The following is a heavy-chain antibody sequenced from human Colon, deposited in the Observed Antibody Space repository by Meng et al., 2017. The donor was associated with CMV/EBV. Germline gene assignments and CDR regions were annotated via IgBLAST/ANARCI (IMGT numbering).Heavy chain of an antibody. CDR2: IYSGGTAA. CDR1: GFSFSSYA. J-gene: IGHJ4*02. CDR3: GKQLAAAGLCIDY. Sequence: GGSLRLSCAASGFSFSSYAMSWVRQAPGKDLEWVSEIYSGGTAASYADSVKGRFIVSRDNSRNMVYLQMNSLRTDDTAVYYCGKQLAAAGLCIDYWGQGTPVTVSS. D-gene: IGHD6-13*01. V-gene: IGHV3-23*03.